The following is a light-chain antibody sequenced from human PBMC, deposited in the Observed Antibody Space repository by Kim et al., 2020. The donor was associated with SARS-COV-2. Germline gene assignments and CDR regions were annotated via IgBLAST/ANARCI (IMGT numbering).Light chain of an antibody. Sequence: QSALTQPASVSGSPGRSITISCTGTSSDVGSYPLVSWYQQHPDKAPKLMIYEVSVRPSGVSNRFSGSKSGNTATLTISGLQADDEADYYCCSYAGSGLGVFGGGTKVTVL. V-gene: IGLV2-23*02. J-gene: IGLJ3*02. CDR1: SSDVGSYPL. CDR2: EVS. CDR3: CSYAGSGLGV.